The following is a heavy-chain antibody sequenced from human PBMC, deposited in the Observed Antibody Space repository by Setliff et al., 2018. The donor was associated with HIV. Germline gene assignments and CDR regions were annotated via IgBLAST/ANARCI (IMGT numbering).Heavy chain of an antibody. D-gene: IGHD3-10*01. J-gene: IGHJ5*02. CDR3: ARDLSRGSGSYYLQTTNWFDP. Sequence: GASVKVSCKASGYTFTSYAMNWVRQAPGQGLEWMGWINTNTGNPTYAQGFTGRFVFSLDTSVSTAYLQISSLKAEDTAVYYCARDLSRGSGSYYLQTTNWFDPWGQGTLVTVSS. CDR1: GYTFTSYA. CDR2: INTNTGNP. V-gene: IGHV7-4-1*02.